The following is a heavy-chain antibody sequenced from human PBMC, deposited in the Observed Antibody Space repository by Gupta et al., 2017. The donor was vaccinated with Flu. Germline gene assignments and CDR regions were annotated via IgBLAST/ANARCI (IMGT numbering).Heavy chain of an antibody. D-gene: IGHD1-26*01. CDR1: GLTFSSYS. V-gene: IGHV3-48*02. J-gene: IGHJ3*02. CDR2: ISSSSSTI. Sequence: EVQLVESGGGLVQPGGSLRLSCAAAGLTFSSYSMNWVRQAPGKGLEWVSYISSSSSTIYYADSVKGRFTISRDNAKNSLYLQMNSLRDEDTAVYYCARDSTVVGSAFDIWGQGTMVTVSS. CDR3: ARDSTVVGSAFDI.